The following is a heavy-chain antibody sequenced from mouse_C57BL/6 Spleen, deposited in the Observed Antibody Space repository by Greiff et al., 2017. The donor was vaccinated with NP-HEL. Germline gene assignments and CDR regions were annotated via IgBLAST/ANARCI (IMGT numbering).Heavy chain of an antibody. V-gene: IGHV5-17*01. CDR3: ARGGSFDV. CDR1: GFTFSDYG. CDR2: ISSGSSTI. J-gene: IGHJ1*03. Sequence: EVMLVESGGGLVKPGGSLKLSCAASGFTFSDYGLHWVRQAPAQGLEWVAYISSGSSTIYYADTVKGRFTISSDNAKNTLFLQMTSLRSEDTAMYYCARGGSFDVWGTGTTVTVSS.